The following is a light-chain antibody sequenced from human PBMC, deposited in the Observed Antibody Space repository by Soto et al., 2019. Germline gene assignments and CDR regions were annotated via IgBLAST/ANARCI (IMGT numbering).Light chain of an antibody. Sequence: DIVLTQSPGTLSLSPGQRATLSCRASQSISSSFLAWYQQKPGQAPRLLIYGASTRATGIPDRFSGSGSGTDFTLTISRLEPEDSAVYYCQQYGSSPTWTFGQGTKVDIK. V-gene: IGKV3-20*01. J-gene: IGKJ1*01. CDR2: GAS. CDR3: QQYGSSPTWT. CDR1: QSISSSF.